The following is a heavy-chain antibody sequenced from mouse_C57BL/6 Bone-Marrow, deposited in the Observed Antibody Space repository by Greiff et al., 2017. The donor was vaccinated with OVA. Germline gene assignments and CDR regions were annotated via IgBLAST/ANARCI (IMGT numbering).Heavy chain of an antibody. J-gene: IGHJ4*01. V-gene: IGHV1-9*01. CDR2: ILPGSGST. CDR3: SRARGGYSMDY. CDR1: GYTFTGYW. Sequence: QVQLQQSGAELMKPGASVKLSCKATGYTFTGYWIEWVKQRPGHGLEWIGEILPGSGSTNYNAKFKGKATFTADTSSNTAYMQLSSLTTEDSAIYYCSRARGGYSMDYWGQGTSVTVSS. D-gene: IGHD1-1*02.